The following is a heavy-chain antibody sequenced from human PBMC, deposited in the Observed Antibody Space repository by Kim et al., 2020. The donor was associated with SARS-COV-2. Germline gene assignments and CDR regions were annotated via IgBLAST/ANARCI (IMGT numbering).Heavy chain of an antibody. CDR1: GYTFTSYA. Sequence: ASVKVSCKASGYTFTSYAMNWVRQAPGQGLEWMGWINTNTGNPTYAQGFTGRFVFSLDTSVSTAYLQISSLKAEDTAVYYCARIPYGSGSYYGVYYYYGMDVWGQGTTVTVSS. CDR3: ARIPYGSGSYYGVYYYYGMDV. D-gene: IGHD3-10*01. CDR2: INTNTGNP. J-gene: IGHJ6*02. V-gene: IGHV7-4-1*02.